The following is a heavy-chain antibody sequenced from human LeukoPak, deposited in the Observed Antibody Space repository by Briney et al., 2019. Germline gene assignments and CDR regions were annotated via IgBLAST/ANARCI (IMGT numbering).Heavy chain of an antibody. CDR3: ARGARYCSSTSCYIY. CDR2: IYYSGST. V-gene: IGHV4-31*03. D-gene: IGHD2-2*02. CDR1: GGSISSGGYY. J-gene: IGHJ4*02. Sequence: SQTLSLTCTVSGGSISSGGYYWSWIRQHPGKGLEWIGCIYYSGSTYYNPSLKSRVTISVDTSKNQFSLKLSSVTAADTAVYYCARGARYCSSTSCYIYWGQGTLVTVSS.